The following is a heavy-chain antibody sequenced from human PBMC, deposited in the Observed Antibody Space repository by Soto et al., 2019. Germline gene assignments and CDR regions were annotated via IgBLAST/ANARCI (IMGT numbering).Heavy chain of an antibody. V-gene: IGHV3-30-3*01. CDR2: ISYDGSNK. CDR3: ARERGIAAPGAFDI. CDR1: GFTFSSYA. J-gene: IGHJ3*02. D-gene: IGHD6-13*01. Sequence: QVQLVESGGGVVQPGRSLRLSCAASGFTFSSYAMHWVRQVPGKGLEWVAVISYDGSNKYYADSVKGRFTISRDNSKNTLYLQMNSLRAEDTAVYYCARERGIAAPGAFDIWGQGTMVTVSS.